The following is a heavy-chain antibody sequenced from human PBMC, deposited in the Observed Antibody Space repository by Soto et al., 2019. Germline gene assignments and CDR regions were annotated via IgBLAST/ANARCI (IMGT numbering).Heavy chain of an antibody. CDR3: ASPRPSGWSSYYYYGMDF. V-gene: IGHV3-30-3*01. J-gene: IGHJ6*02. D-gene: IGHD6-19*01. CDR2: ISYDGSNK. CDR1: GFTFSSDS. Sequence: PGGSLRLSCAASGFTFSSDSMHWVRQAPGKGLEWVAVISYDGSNKYYADSVKGRFTISRDNSKNTLYLQMNSLRAEDTAVYYCASPRPSGWSSYYYYGMDFWGQGTTVTVSS.